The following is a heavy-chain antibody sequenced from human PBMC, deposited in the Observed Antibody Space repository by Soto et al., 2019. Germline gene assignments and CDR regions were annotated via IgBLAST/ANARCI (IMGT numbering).Heavy chain of an antibody. D-gene: IGHD4-4*01. CDR2: ISARGGSA. CDR3: AKGSIEYSASVDN. Sequence: DVQLLESGGGLVQPGGSLRLSCAASGFSFSSYAMVWVRQAPGKGLEWVSVISARGGSAYFADSVKGRFTISRDTSKNVLSLEMNSLRAEDTAIYFCAKGSIEYSASVDNWGQGTLVLVSS. J-gene: IGHJ4*02. V-gene: IGHV3-23*01. CDR1: GFSFSSYA.